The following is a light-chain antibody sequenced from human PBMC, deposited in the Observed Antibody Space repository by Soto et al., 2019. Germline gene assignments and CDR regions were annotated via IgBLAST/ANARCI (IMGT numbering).Light chain of an antibody. CDR2: DVS. CDR3: TSYTSISTLV. CDR1: SSDVGTYNY. V-gene: IGLV2-14*01. Sequence: QSALTQPASVSGSPGQSITISCTGTSSDVGTYNYVSWYQQHAGKVPKLMIYDVSNRPSGVSDRFSGSKSGNTAPLTISGLQAEDEADYYCTSYTSISTLVFGGGTKLTVL. J-gene: IGLJ2*01.